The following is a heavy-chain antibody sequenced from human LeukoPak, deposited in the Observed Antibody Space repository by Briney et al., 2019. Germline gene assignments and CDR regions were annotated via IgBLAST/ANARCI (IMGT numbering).Heavy chain of an antibody. D-gene: IGHD3-10*01. CDR3: ARVSYYYGSGSYDNWFDP. J-gene: IGHJ5*02. CDR1: GGSFNRNA. Sequence: GSSVKVSRKASGGSFNRNAVSWVRQAPGQGLEWMGGIIPMFPTPNYAQKFQDRVTITADESTTTVYMELSSLRSEDTAVYYCARVSYYYGSGSYDNWFDPWGQGTLVTVSS. V-gene: IGHV1-69*01. CDR2: IIPMFPTP.